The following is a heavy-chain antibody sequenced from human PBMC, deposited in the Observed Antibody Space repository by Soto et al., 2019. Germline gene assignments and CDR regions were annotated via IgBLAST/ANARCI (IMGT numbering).Heavy chain of an antibody. CDR1: GFSVSSTY. CDR3: ARGGAMGVDY. Sequence: PGGSLRLSCAASGFSVSSTYMNWVRQAPGKGLVWVSRIYFDGITTNYADSVKGRLTVSRDNAKNTVYLHVNTLRDEDTAVYYCARGGAMGVDYWGQGTLVTVSS. D-gene: IGHD1-26*01. J-gene: IGHJ4*02. V-gene: IGHV3-74*01. CDR2: IYFDGITT.